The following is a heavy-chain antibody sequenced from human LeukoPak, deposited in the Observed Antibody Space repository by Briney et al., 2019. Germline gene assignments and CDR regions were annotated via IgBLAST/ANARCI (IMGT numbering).Heavy chain of an antibody. Sequence: GASVTVSCKASGYTFTGYYMHWVRQAPGQGLEWMGWINPNSGGTNYAQKFQGRVTMTRDTSISTAYMELSRLRSDDTAVYYCAMTQDTAMVGDAFDIWGQGTMVTVSS. D-gene: IGHD5-18*01. CDR3: AMTQDTAMVGDAFDI. CDR1: GYTFTGYY. V-gene: IGHV1-2*02. CDR2: INPNSGGT. J-gene: IGHJ3*02.